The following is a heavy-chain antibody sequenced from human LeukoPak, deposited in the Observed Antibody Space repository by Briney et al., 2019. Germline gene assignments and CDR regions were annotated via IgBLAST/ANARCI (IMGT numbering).Heavy chain of an antibody. J-gene: IGHJ4*02. CDR1: GFTFSSYW. V-gene: IGHV3-74*03. Sequence: GGSLRLSCAASGFTFSSYWMHWVRQAPGKGLVWVSRINSDGSSTTYADSVKGRFTISRDNAKNTLYLQMNSLRAEDTAVYYCAKDQHDSGSYYRGGAFDYWGQGTLVTVSS. CDR2: INSDGSST. D-gene: IGHD3-10*01. CDR3: AKDQHDSGSYYRGGAFDY.